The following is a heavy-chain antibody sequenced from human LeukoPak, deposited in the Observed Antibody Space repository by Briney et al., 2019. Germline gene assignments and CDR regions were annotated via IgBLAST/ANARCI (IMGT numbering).Heavy chain of an antibody. CDR3: ARQGGGFWYFDL. Sequence: SETLSLTCTVSGGPISSYYWSWIRQPPGKGLEWIRYIYYSGSTNYNPSLKSRVTISVDTSKNQFSLKLSSVTAADTAVYYCARQGGGFWYFDLWGRGTLVTVSS. J-gene: IGHJ2*01. D-gene: IGHD6-25*01. V-gene: IGHV4-59*08. CDR1: GGPISSYY. CDR2: IYYSGST.